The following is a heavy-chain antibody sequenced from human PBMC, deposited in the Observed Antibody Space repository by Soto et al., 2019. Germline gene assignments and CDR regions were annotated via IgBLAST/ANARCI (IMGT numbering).Heavy chain of an antibody. Sequence: AASVKVSCKVSGYTLTELSMHWVRQAPGKGLEWMGGFDPEDGETIYAQKFQGRVTMTEDTSTDTAYMELSSLRSEDTAVYYCATALNYYYGMDVWGQGTTVTVSS. CDR3: ATALNYYYGMDV. J-gene: IGHJ6*02. V-gene: IGHV1-24*01. CDR1: GYTLTELS. CDR2: FDPEDGET.